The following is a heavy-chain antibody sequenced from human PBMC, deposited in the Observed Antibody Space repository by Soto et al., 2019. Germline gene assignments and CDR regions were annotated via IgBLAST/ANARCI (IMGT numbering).Heavy chain of an antibody. J-gene: IGHJ6*02. CDR1: GGTFSSYA. CDR2: IIPIFGTA. V-gene: IGHV1-69*06. D-gene: IGHD5-12*01. Sequence: ASVKVSCKASGGTFSSYAISWVRQAPGQGLEWMGGIIPIFGTANYAQKFQGRVTITADKSTSTAYMELSSLRSEDTAVYYCARSYSGYDSDYYYYYGMDVWGQGTTVTVSS. CDR3: ARSYSGYDSDYYYYYGMDV.